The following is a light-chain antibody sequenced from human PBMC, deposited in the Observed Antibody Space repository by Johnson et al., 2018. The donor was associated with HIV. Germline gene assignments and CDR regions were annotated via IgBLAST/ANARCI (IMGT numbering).Light chain of an antibody. V-gene: IGLV1-51*02. CDR2: ENN. Sequence: QSVLTQPPSVSAAPGQKVTISCSGSSSNIGNNYVSWYQQLPGTAPKLLIYENNKRPSGIPDRFSGSKSGTSATLGITGLQTGDEADYYFGTWDSSLSAYVFGTWTKVTVL. J-gene: IGLJ1*01. CDR1: SSNIGNNY. CDR3: GTWDSSLSAYV.